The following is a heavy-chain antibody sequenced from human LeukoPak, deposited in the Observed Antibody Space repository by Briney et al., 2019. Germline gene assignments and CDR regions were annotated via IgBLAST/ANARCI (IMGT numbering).Heavy chain of an antibody. J-gene: IGHJ4*02. V-gene: IGHV3-33*06. D-gene: IGHD5-12*01. Sequence: PGGSLRHSCAASGFSFSSYGFHWVCQAPGKGLEWVSAISYDGKNIHYADSVKGRFTISRDNSRNTVYLQMNSLRVEDTAVYYCAKTYSRESGYDFFFPYWGQGTRVTVSS. CDR2: ISYDGKNI. CDR1: GFSFSSYG. CDR3: AKTYSRESGYDFFFPY.